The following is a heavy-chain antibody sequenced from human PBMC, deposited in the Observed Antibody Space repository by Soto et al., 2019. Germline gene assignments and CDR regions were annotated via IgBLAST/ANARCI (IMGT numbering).Heavy chain of an antibody. Sequence: SETLSLTCTVSGGSISSGGYYWSWIRQHPGKGLEWIGYIYYSGGTYYNPSLKSRVTISVDTSKNQFSLKLSSVTAADTAVYYCARESRRIPFDYWGQGTLVTVSS. J-gene: IGHJ4*02. CDR3: ARESRRIPFDY. CDR1: GGSISSGGYY. CDR2: IYYSGGT. D-gene: IGHD2-2*02. V-gene: IGHV4-31*03.